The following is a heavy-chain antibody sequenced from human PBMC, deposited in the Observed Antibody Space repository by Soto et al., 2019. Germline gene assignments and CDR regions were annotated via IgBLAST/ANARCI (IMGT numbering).Heavy chain of an antibody. V-gene: IGHV3-9*01. J-gene: IGHJ4*02. CDR3: AKDPRSRSSGWFDY. Sequence: EVQLVESGGGLVQPGRSLRLSCAASGFTFDDYAMHWVRQAPGKGLEWVSGISWNSGSIGYADSVKGRFTIYRDNAKNSLYLQMNSLRAEDTALYYCAKDPRSRSSGWFDYWGQGTLVTVSS. CDR2: ISWNSGSI. CDR1: GFTFDDYA. D-gene: IGHD6-19*01.